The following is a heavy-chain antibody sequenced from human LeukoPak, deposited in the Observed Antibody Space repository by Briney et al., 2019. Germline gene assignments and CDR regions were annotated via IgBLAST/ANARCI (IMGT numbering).Heavy chain of an antibody. V-gene: IGHV3-30*04. Sequence: GGSLRFSCAASGVTFRGFAVHWVRQAPGKGLEWVAIISYDGSTKWYADSVKGRFTISRDNSKNTLYLQMNSLRAEDTAVYYCARDSYSGSYFDYWGQGTLVTVSS. CDR3: ARDSYSGSYFDY. CDR1: GVTFRGFA. J-gene: IGHJ4*02. D-gene: IGHD1-26*01. CDR2: ISYDGSTK.